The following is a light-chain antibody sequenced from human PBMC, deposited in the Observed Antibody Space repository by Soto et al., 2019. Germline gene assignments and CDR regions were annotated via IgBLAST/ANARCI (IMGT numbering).Light chain of an antibody. J-gene: IGKJ2*01. V-gene: IGKV1-39*01. CDR2: AAS. Sequence: DIQMTQSPSSLSASVGDRVTITCRASQSISTYLNWYQQKPGKAPQLLIYAASNLQSGVPSRFRGSGSGTDFTLTISSLQPEDFATYSCQQSYTTPRYTFGQGTKVEIK. CDR1: QSISTY. CDR3: QQSYTTPRYT.